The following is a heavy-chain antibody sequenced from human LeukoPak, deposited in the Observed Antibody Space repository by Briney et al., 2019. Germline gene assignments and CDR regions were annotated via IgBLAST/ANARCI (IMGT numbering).Heavy chain of an antibody. V-gene: IGHV3-11*04. CDR2: ISSTGSTT. J-gene: IGHJ4*02. CDR3: TPYSGDF. D-gene: IGHD2-15*01. Sequence: GGSLRLSCAVSGFTINDYYMSWIRQAPGKGLEWVAYISSTGSTTYYADSVKGRFTISRDNSNNILYLQMSSLRADDTALYYCTPYSGDFWGQGTLVTVSS. CDR1: GFTINDYY.